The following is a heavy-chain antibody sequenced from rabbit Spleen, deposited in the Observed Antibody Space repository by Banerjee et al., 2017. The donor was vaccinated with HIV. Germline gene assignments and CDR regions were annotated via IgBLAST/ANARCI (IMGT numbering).Heavy chain of an antibody. J-gene: IGHJ4*01. CDR3: ARDDVGSNYRFNL. CDR1: GFDLSSYYY. Sequence: QEQLEESGGGLVKPEGSLTLTCKASGFDLSSYYYMCWVRQAPGKGLEWIACIDSGSSGFTYFANWAKGRFTISKTSSTTVTLQMTSLTAADTATYFCARDDVGSNYRFNLWGQGTLVTVS. D-gene: IGHD8-1*01. CDR2: IDSGSSGFT. V-gene: IGHV1S45*01.